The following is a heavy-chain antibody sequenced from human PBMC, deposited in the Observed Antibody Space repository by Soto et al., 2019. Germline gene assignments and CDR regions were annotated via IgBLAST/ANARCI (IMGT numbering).Heavy chain of an antibody. V-gene: IGHV4-31*03. D-gene: IGHD3-16*01. CDR3: ARDKDLQPTVWGF. J-gene: IGHJ4*02. CDR2: VYYSGAT. Sequence: SETLSLTCTVSGDSMATGGHYYNWIRQVPGKGLEWIGYVYYSGATHYTPSPRARATISRDTSKNQFSLRLISVTAADTALYYCARDKDLQPTVWGFWGQGIQVTVSS. CDR1: GDSMATGGHY.